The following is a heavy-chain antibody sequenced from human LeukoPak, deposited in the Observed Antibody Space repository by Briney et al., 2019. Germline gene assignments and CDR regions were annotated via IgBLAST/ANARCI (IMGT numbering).Heavy chain of an antibody. V-gene: IGHV3-30*04. CDR2: ISYDGSNK. CDR3: ARDPYASGWPDY. Sequence: GGSLRLSCAASGFTFSSYAMHWVHQAPGKGLEWVAVISYDGSNKYYADSVKGRFTISRDNSKNTLYLQMNSLRAEDTAVYYCARDPYASGWPDYWGQGTLVTVSS. D-gene: IGHD6-19*01. CDR1: GFTFSSYA. J-gene: IGHJ4*02.